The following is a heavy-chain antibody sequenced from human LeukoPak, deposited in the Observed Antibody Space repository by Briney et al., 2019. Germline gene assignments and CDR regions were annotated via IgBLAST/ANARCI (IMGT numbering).Heavy chain of an antibody. CDR1: GGSIGSYS. D-gene: IGHD2-15*01. J-gene: IGHJ5*02. V-gene: IGHV4-39*01. CDR2: IYYSGST. Sequence: SETLSLTCTVSGGSIGSYSWSWIRQPPGKGLEWIGSIYYSGSTYYNPSLKSRVTISVDTSKNQFSLKLSSVTAADTAVYYCARHIVVVVAAKNWFDPWGQGTLVTVSS. CDR3: ARHIVVVVAAKNWFDP.